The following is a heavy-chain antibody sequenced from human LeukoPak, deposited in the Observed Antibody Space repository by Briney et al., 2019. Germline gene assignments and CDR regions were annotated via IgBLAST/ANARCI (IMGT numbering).Heavy chain of an antibody. CDR1: GFTFSTYA. J-gene: IGHJ4*02. V-gene: IGHV3-23*01. D-gene: IGHD6-19*01. CDR2: ISGGGGRT. CDR3: AKDGSIAVAGTLGY. Sequence: HPGGSLRLSCVASGFTFSTYAMSWVRQAPGKGLEWVSVISGGGGRTYYADSVKGRFTISRDNSKNTLYLQMNSLRAEDTAVYYCAKDGSIAVAGTLGYWGQGTLVTVSS.